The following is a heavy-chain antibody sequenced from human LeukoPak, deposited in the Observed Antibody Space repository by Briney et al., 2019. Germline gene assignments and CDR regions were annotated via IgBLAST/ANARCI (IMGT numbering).Heavy chain of an antibody. CDR1: GGSVSSYY. D-gene: IGHD3-22*01. CDR3: ARLEVYDSSGYYRSYVFDI. Sequence: SETLSLTCTVSGGSVSSYYWSWIRQPPGKGLEWIGYIYYSGSTNYNPSLKSRVTISVDTSKNQFSLKLSSVTAADTAVYYCARLEVYDSSGYYRSYVFDIWGQGTMVTVSS. V-gene: IGHV4-59*02. J-gene: IGHJ3*02. CDR2: IYYSGST.